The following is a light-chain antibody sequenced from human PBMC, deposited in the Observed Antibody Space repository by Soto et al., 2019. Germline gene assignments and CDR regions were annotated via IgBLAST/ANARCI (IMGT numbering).Light chain of an antibody. CDR3: QQRSNWPPKIT. V-gene: IGKV3-11*01. CDR2: DAF. Sequence: EIVLTQSPATLSLSPGERATLSCRASQSVSIYLAWYQQKPGQAPRLLIYDAFNRATGIPARFSGSGSGTDFTLTISSLEPEDFAVYYCQQRSNWPPKITFGQGTRLEI. J-gene: IGKJ5*01. CDR1: QSVSIY.